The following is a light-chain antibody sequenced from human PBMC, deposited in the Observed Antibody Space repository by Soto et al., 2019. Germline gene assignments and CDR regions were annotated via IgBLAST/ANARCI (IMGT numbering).Light chain of an antibody. J-gene: IGKJ2*01. V-gene: IGKV4-1*01. Sequence: DIVMTQSPDSLAVSLGERAAINCKSSQSILFTSNNKNYLAWYQQKPGQPPKLLIYWASTRESGVPDRFSGSGSGTDFPLTISSLQAEDVAVYYCQQYYKTPPYTFGQGTKVEIK. CDR3: QQYYKTPPYT. CDR1: QSILFTSNNKNY. CDR2: WAS.